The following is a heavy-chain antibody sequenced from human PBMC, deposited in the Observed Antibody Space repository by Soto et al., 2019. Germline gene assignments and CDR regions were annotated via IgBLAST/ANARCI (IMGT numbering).Heavy chain of an antibody. D-gene: IGHD2-2*01. V-gene: IGHV3-74*01. J-gene: IGHJ4*02. CDR2: INSDGSST. CDR3: ARAKYHHQYFES. Sequence: PGGSLRLSCAASGFTFSSYWMHWVRQAPGKGLVWVSRINSDGSSTSYADSVKGRFTISRDNAKNTLYLQMKSLRAEDTAVYYCARAKYHHQYFESWGEGTLVTV. CDR1: GFTFSSYW.